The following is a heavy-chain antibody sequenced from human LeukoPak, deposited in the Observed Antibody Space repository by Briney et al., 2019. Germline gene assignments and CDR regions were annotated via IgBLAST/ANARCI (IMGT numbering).Heavy chain of an antibody. V-gene: IGHV3-20*01. CDR1: GFKFDDYE. CDR3: ARVPGSHYYYYMDV. CDR2: ISRSGRAT. J-gene: IGHJ6*03. Sequence: GGSLTLSCAASGFKFDDYEMSWVRPGPGKGLEYVSGISRSGRATGYGDSVKGRFTISRDNAKNSLFLQMTSLRAEDTALYHCARVPGSHYYYYMDVWGKGAAVTLSS.